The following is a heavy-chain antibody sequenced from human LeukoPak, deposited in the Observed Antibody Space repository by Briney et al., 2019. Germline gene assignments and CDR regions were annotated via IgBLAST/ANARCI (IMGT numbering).Heavy chain of an antibody. V-gene: IGHV3-23*01. D-gene: IGHD1-1*01. Sequence: GGSLRLSCEAAGFSFRDYPMGWVRRASGKRLEWVSGISAGADVIFYADPVKGRFTISRDNSKNTLYLQMNSLRAEDSADYYCAKSLLTTATGTGRAFDIWGQGTMVTVSA. J-gene: IGHJ3*02. CDR3: AKSLLTTATGTGRAFDI. CDR1: GFSFRDYP. CDR2: ISAGADVI.